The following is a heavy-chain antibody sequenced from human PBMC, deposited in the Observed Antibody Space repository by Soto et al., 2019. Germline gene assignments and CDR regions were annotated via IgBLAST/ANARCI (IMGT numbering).Heavy chain of an antibody. V-gene: IGHV1-8*01. D-gene: IGHD3-22*01. CDR1: GYTFTSYD. CDR3: ASPRPDYYDSSGPYYYGMDV. Sequence: ASVKVSCKASGYTFTSYDINWVRQATGQGLEWMGWMNPNSGNTGYAQKFQGRVTITRDTSACTAYMELSSLRSEDTAVYYCASPRPDYYDSSGPYYYGMDVWGQGTTVTVSS. J-gene: IGHJ6*02. CDR2: MNPNSGNT.